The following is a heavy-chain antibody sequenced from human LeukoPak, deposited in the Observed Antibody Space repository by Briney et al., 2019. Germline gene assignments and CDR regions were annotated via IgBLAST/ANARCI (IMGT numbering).Heavy chain of an antibody. J-gene: IGHJ4*02. D-gene: IGHD2-15*01. CDR2: ISSSGSTI. Sequence: PGGSLILSCAASGFTFSTYEMNWVRQGPGRGLEWISYISSSGSTIYYADSVKGRFSISRDNAKNSLYLQMNSLRAEDTAVYYCARGFTSRSGGSLGYWGQGTMVADSS. V-gene: IGHV3-48*03. CDR1: GFTFSTYE. CDR3: ARGFTSRSGGSLGY.